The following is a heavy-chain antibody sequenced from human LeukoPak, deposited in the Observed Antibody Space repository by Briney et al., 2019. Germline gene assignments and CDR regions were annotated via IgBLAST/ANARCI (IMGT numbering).Heavy chain of an antibody. CDR2: INPNSGGT. V-gene: IGHV1-2*02. J-gene: IGHJ3*02. D-gene: IGHD3-10*01. CDR1: GYTFTGYY. Sequence: ASVKVSCKASGYTFTGYYMHWVRQAPGQGLEWMGWINPNSGGTNYAQKFQGRVTMTRDTSISTAYMELSRLRSDDTAVYYCAHITMVRGVIPDAFDIWGQGTMVTVSS. CDR3: AHITMVRGVIPDAFDI.